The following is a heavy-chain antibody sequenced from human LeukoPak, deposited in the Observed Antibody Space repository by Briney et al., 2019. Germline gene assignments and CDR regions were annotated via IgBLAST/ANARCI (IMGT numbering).Heavy chain of an antibody. Sequence: SETLSLTCTVSGASISRSNYYWAWIRQPPGKGVEWVGSIDYSGTTYFNPSLKSRVTISADTSKNQLSLKLTSVTAEDTAVYFCARQIPVVADFDSWGQGTLVTVSS. J-gene: IGHJ4*02. D-gene: IGHD2-15*01. CDR1: GASISRSNYY. CDR3: ARQIPVVADFDS. CDR2: IDYSGTT. V-gene: IGHV4-39*01.